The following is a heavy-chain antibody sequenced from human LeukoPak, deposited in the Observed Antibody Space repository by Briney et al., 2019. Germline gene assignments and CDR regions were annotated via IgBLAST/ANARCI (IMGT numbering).Heavy chain of an antibody. CDR1: GYTFTTYG. D-gene: IGHD6-13*01. CDR2: IIPIFGTA. J-gene: IGHJ6*03. V-gene: IGHV1-69*05. Sequence: SVKVSCKASGYTFTTYGISWVRQAPGQGLEWMGGIIPIFGTANYAQKFQGRVTITTDESTSTAYMELSSLRSKDTAVYYCARDRGIAAAGTGYYYYMDVWGKGTTVTVSS. CDR3: ARDRGIAAAGTGYYYYMDV.